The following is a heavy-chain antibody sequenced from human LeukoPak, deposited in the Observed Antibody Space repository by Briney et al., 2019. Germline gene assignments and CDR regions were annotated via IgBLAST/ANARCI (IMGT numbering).Heavy chain of an antibody. CDR1: GGSFSGYY. CDR3: ARRYRLLSSHNNWFDP. CDR2: INHSGST. D-gene: IGHD2-2*01. Sequence: SETLSLTCAVYGGSFSGYYWSWIRQPPGKGLEWIGEINHSGSTNYNPSLKSRVTISVDTSKNQFSLKLSSVTAADTAVYYCARRYRLLSSHNNWFDPWGQGTLVTVSS. J-gene: IGHJ5*02. V-gene: IGHV4-34*01.